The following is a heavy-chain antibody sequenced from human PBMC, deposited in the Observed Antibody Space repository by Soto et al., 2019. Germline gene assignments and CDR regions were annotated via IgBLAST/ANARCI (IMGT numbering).Heavy chain of an antibody. CDR1: GFTFSNYA. V-gene: IGHV3-23*01. CDR2: ISGSGVRT. J-gene: IGHJ6*02. CDR3: ARTLGPWYYYGMDV. Sequence: EVQLLESGGGLGQPGGSLRLSCAASGFTFSNYAMSWVRQAPGKGLEWVSVISGSGVRTYDADSVKGRFTTSRDNSKNTLHLQMNSLRAEDTAVYYCARTLGPWYYYGMDVWGQGTTVTASS.